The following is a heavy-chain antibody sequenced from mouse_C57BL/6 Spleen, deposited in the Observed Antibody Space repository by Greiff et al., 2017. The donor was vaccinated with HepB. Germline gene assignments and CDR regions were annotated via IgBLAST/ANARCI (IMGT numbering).Heavy chain of an antibody. V-gene: IGHV5-4*01. J-gene: IGHJ2*01. CDR2: ISDGGSYT. CDR3: ARDELLLDY. D-gene: IGHD2-12*01. CDR1: GFTFSSYA. Sequence: EVMLVESGGGLVKPGGSLKLSCAASGFTFSSYAMSWVRQTPEKRLEWVATISDGGSYTYYPDNVKGRFTISRDNAKNNLYLQMSHLKSEDTAMYYCARDELLLDYWGQGTTLTVSS.